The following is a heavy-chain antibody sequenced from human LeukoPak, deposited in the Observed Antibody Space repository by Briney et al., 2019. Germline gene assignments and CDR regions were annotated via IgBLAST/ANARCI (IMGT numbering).Heavy chain of an antibody. CDR3: AKAPNRFWSGYYPQDFDL. Sequence: SGGSLRLSCAASGFTFSSYGMHWVRQAPGKGLEWVAFIRYDGSNKYYADSVKGRFTISRDNSKNTLYLQMNSLRAEDTAVYYCAKAPNRFWSGYYPQDFDLWGRGTLVTVSS. V-gene: IGHV3-30*02. CDR2: IRYDGSNK. D-gene: IGHD3-3*01. CDR1: GFTFSSYG. J-gene: IGHJ2*01.